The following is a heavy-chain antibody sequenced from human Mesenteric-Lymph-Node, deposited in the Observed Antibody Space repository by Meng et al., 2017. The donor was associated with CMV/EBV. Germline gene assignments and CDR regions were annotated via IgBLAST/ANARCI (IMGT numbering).Heavy chain of an antibody. CDR3: ARDGYDAGLYFDY. D-gene: IGHD5-12*01. J-gene: IGHJ4*02. V-gene: IGHV3-7*01. Sequence: GESLKISCAASGFIFTNYWMNWVRQTPGKGLEWVASINQVGAERYYTDSVRGRFTISRDNAKNSLYLQLTSLRAEDTAVYYCARDGYDAGLYFDYWGQGTLVTVSS. CDR1: GFIFTNYW. CDR2: INQVGAER.